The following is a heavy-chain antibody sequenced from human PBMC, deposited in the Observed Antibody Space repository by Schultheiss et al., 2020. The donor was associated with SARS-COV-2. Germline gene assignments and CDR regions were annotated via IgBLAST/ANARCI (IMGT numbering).Heavy chain of an antibody. Sequence: SETLSLTCSVSGGSINSYYWSWIRQPPGKRPEWIAYISYSEYTNYHPSLKSRVTISLDTSKNQFSLKLSSVTAADTAVYYCAREKMGANSFDYWGQGTLVTVSS. CDR1: GGSINSYY. CDR2: ISYSEYT. V-gene: IGHV4-59*01. CDR3: AREKMGANSFDY. J-gene: IGHJ4*02. D-gene: IGHD1-26*01.